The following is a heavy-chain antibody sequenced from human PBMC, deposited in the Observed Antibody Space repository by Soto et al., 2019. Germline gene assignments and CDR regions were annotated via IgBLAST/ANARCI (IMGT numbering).Heavy chain of an antibody. CDR3: ASLGYWNSIYYYYGMDV. Sequence: PGGSLRLSCAASGFTFSSYSMNWVRQAPGKGLEWVSYISSSSSTIYYADSVKGRFTISRDNAKNSLYLQMNSLRDEDTAVYYCASLGYWNSIYYYYGMDVWGQGTTVTVSS. D-gene: IGHD1-7*01. J-gene: IGHJ6*02. CDR1: GFTFSSYS. CDR2: ISSSSSTI. V-gene: IGHV3-48*02.